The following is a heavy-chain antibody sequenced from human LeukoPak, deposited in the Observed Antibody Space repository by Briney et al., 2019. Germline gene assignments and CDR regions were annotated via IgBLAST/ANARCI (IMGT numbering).Heavy chain of an antibody. Sequence: ASVKISCKASGYTFTSYGISWVRQAPGQGLEWMGWISAYNGNTNYAQKLQGRVTMTTDTSTGTAYMELRSLRSDDTAVYYCASSIPGATVASWGQGTLVTVSS. CDR3: ASSIPGATVAS. V-gene: IGHV1-18*01. D-gene: IGHD4-23*01. CDR1: GYTFTSYG. CDR2: ISAYNGNT. J-gene: IGHJ5*02.